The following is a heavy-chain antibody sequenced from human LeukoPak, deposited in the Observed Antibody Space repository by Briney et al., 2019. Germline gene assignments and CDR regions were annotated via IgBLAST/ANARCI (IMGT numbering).Heavy chain of an antibody. CDR2: INHSGST. Sequence: PGGSLRLSCAASGFTVSSNYMSWIRQPPGKGLEWIGEINHSGSTNYNPSLKSRVTISVDTSKNQFSLKLSSVTAADTAVYYCARKKSYGSNFDYWGQGTLVTVSS. D-gene: IGHD5-18*01. CDR3: ARKKSYGSNFDY. V-gene: IGHV4-34*01. CDR1: GFTVSSNY. J-gene: IGHJ4*02.